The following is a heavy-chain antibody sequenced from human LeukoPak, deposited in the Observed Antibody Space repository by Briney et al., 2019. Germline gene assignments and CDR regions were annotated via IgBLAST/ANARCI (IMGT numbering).Heavy chain of an antibody. CDR3: ARGFGYSYGSRYYYYGMDV. D-gene: IGHD5-18*01. CDR2: INHSGST. J-gene: IGHJ6*04. CDR1: GPSFSGYY. V-gene: IGHV4-34*01. Sequence: SETLSLICAVYGPSFSGYYWSWTRHPPGKGLGWIGEINHSGSTNYNPPLKSRVAISVDTSKNQLSLKLSSVTAADTAVYYCARGFGYSYGSRYYYYGMDVWGKGTTVTVFS.